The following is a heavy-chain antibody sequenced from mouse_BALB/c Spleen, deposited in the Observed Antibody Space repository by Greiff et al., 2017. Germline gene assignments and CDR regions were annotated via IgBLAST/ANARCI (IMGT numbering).Heavy chain of an antibody. Sequence: DVKLVESGGGLVKPGGSLKLSCAASGFTFSSYAMSWVRQTPEKRLEWVATISSGGSYTYYPDSVKGRFTISRDNAKNTLYLQMSSLRSEDTAMYYCARRYGYSYWYLDVWGAGTTVTVSS. V-gene: IGHV5-9-3*01. J-gene: IGHJ1*01. CDR2: ISSGGSYT. CDR1: GFTFSSYA. CDR3: ARRYGYSYWYLDV. D-gene: IGHD2-2*01.